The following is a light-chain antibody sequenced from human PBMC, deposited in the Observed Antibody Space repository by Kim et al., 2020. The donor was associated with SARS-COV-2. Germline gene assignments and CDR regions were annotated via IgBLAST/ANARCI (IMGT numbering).Light chain of an antibody. J-gene: IGKJ2*01. CDR3: QQYGSSPYT. CDR1: RSVYSRS. CDR2: NVS. Sequence: LSPGERVPLSCSASRSVYSRSLAWYQQKPGQAPRLVIYNVSIRAAGIPDRFSGGGSGTDFTLTIARLEPEDLAVYHCQQYGSSPYTFGQGTKLEI. V-gene: IGKV3-20*01.